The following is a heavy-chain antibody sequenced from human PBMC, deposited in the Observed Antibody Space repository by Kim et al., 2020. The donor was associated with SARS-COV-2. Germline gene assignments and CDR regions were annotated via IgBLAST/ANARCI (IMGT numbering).Heavy chain of an antibody. CDR2: ISSSGTI. J-gene: IGHJ6*02. CDR3: ARDRKTGLVMFYYFYYGMDV. D-gene: IGHD2-8*02. V-gene: IGHV3-48*02. CDR1: GFTFSSHS. Sequence: GGSLRLSCATSGFTFSSHSMNWVRQAPGKGLEWVSYISSSGTIYYADSVKGRFTISRDNAKNSLHLQMNSLRDEDAGVYYCARDRKTGLVMFYYFYYGMDVWGQGTTVTVSS.